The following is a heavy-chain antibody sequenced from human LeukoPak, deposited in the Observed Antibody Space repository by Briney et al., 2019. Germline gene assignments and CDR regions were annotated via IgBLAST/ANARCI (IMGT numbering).Heavy chain of an antibody. CDR2: INHSGST. CDR1: GFTFGDYA. Sequence: GSLRLSCTASGFTFGDYAMSWIRQPPGKGLEWIGEINHSGSTNYNPSLKSRVTISVDTSKNQFSLKLSSVTAADTAVYYCARSIWVFGVVIPRYYMDVWGKGTTVTVSS. V-gene: IGHV4-34*01. D-gene: IGHD3-3*01. CDR3: ARSIWVFGVVIPRYYMDV. J-gene: IGHJ6*03.